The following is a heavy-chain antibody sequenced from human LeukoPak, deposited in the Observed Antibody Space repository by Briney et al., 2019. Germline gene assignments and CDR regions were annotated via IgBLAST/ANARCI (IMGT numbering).Heavy chain of an antibody. J-gene: IGHJ6*03. Sequence: SETLSLTCAVYGESFTDYYWSWVRQPPGKGLEWVGEINHSGTTNYNPSPKSRVTMSRDKSTNPFTLKLSSATSEDTATYYCARVRSGVVMKFYDYYMDVGGEGSTVSVSS. CDR2: INHSGTT. V-gene: IGHV4-34*01. D-gene: IGHD3-10*01. CDR1: GESFTDYY. CDR3: ARVRSGVVMKFYDYYMDV.